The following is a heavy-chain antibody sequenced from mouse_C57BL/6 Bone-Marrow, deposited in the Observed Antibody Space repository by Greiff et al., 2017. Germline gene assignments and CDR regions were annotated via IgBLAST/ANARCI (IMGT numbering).Heavy chain of an antibody. CDR1: GYTFTSYG. CDR3: GREDYGSSPWLAY. V-gene: IGHV1-81*01. J-gene: IGHJ3*01. CDR2: IYPRSGNT. Sequence: QVQLQQSGAELARPGASVKLSCKASGYTFTSYGISWVKQRTGQGLEWIGEIYPRSGNTYYNEKFKGKATLTADKSSSTAYMELRSLTSEDSAVYFCGREDYGSSPWLAYWGQGTLVTVSA. D-gene: IGHD1-1*01.